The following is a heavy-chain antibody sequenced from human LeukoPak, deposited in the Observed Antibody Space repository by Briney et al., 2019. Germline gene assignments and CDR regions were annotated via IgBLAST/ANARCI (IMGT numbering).Heavy chain of an antibody. J-gene: IGHJ4*02. CDR1: GASITSYY. CDR2: IHYSGST. Sequence: PSETLSLTCTVSGASITSYYWTWIRQPPGKGLEWIGYIHYSGSTNYNPSLMSRVTISVDTSKNQFSLKLSSVTAADTAVYYCARDLRAAYWGQGTLVTVSS. CDR3: ARDLRAAY. V-gene: IGHV4-59*01. D-gene: IGHD3-16*01.